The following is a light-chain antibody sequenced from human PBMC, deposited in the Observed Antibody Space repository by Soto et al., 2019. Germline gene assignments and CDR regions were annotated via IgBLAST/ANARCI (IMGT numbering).Light chain of an antibody. CDR2: DAS. V-gene: IGKV1-5*01. CDR3: QQYKSYPIT. J-gene: IGKJ5*01. Sequence: DIQMTQSPSTLSASVGDRVTITCRASQSISSWLAWYQQKPGKAPKVLIFDASSLESGVPSRFSGXGSATEFTITISSLQPDDFATYYCQQYKSYPITFGQGTRLEIK. CDR1: QSISSW.